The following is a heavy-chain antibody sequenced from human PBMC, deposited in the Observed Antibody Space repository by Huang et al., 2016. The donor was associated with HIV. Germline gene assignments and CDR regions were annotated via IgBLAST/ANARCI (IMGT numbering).Heavy chain of an antibody. D-gene: IGHD5-18*01. V-gene: IGHV1-69*13. CDR3: ARTAYSYGFRQGYNWFDP. Sequence: QVLLVQSGAEVRKPGSSVKVSCTAFGGTFRIYAISGVRQAPGQGLEWMGRIIPNFGTANYTPKFQGRVTITVDESTNTGYMELTRLTSEDTAVYYCARTAYSYGFRQGYNWFDPWGQGTPVTVSS. CDR2: IIPNFGTA. CDR1: GGTFRIYA. J-gene: IGHJ5*02.